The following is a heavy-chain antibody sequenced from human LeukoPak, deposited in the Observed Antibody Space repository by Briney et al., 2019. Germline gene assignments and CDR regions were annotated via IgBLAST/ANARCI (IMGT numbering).Heavy chain of an antibody. CDR1: GFTFGSYA. CDR2: ISSNGGST. D-gene: IGHD3-10*01. J-gene: IGHJ4*02. V-gene: IGHV3-64*01. CDR3: ARGLTMVRGVRSAFDY. Sequence: PGGSLRLSCAASGFTFGSYAMHWVRQAPGKGLEYVSAISSNGGSTYYANSVKGRFTISRDNSKNTLYLQMGSLRAEDMAVYYCARGLTMVRGVRSAFDYWGQGTLVTVSS.